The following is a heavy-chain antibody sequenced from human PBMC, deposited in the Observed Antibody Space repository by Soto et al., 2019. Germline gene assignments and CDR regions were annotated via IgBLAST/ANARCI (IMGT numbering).Heavy chain of an antibody. D-gene: IGHD2-2*01. J-gene: IGHJ3*02. Sequence: GASLKISCKGSGYSFTSYWIGWVRQMPGKGLEWMGIIYPGDSDTRYSPSFQGQVTISADKSISTAYLQWSSLKASDTAMYYCASINCSSTSCYFDAFDIWGQGTMVTVSS. CDR3: ASINCSSTSCYFDAFDI. V-gene: IGHV5-51*01. CDR2: IYPGDSDT. CDR1: GYSFTSYW.